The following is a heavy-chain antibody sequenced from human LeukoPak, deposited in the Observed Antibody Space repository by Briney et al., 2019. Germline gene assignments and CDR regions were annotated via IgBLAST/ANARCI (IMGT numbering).Heavy chain of an antibody. V-gene: IGHV4-34*01. CDR1: GGSFSGYY. Sequence: ASETLSLTCAVYGGSFSGYYWSWIRQPPGKGLEWIGEINHSGSTNYNPSLKGRVTISVDTSKNQFSLKLSSVTAADTAVYYCADRVVVVAANYQGWFDPWGQGTLVTVSS. D-gene: IGHD2-15*01. J-gene: IGHJ5*02. CDR2: INHSGST. CDR3: ADRVVVVAANYQGWFDP.